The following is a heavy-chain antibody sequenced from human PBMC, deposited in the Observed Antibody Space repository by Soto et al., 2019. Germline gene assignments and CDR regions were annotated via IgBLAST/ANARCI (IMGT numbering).Heavy chain of an antibody. CDR3: GREARGYDILTGYPSRYGLDV. J-gene: IGHJ6*02. CDR2: ISSSGATI. V-gene: IGHV3-48*03. Sequence: AGGSLRLSCAASGFTFSSYEMNWVRQAPGKGLEWVSYISSSGATIYYADSVKGRFTISRDNAKNSLFLQMNSLRAEDTAIYYCGREARGYDILTGYPSRYGLDVWGQGTTVTVSS. D-gene: IGHD3-9*01. CDR1: GFTFSSYE.